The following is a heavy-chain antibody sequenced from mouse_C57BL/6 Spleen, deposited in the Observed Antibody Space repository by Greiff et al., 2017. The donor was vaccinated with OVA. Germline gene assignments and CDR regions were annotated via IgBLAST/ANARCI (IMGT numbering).Heavy chain of an antibody. Sequence: QVQLQQPGAELVRPGSSVKLSCKASGYTFTSYWMDWVKQRPGQGLAWIGNIYPSDSETHYNQKFKDKATLTVDKSSSTAYMQLSSLTSEDSAVYYCARLDYYYGSGYFDYWGQGTTLTVSS. CDR1: GYTFTSYW. CDR3: ARLDYYYGSGYFDY. CDR2: IYPSDSET. J-gene: IGHJ2*01. V-gene: IGHV1-61*01. D-gene: IGHD1-1*01.